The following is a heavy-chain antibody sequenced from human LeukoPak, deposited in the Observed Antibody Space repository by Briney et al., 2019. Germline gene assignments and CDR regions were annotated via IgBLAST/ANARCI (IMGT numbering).Heavy chain of an antibody. J-gene: IGHJ3*01. D-gene: IGHD3-22*01. CDR2: IFYTGST. CDR1: GDSISSYY. Sequence: PSETLSLTCIVSGDSISSYYWSWMRQPPGGGLVGIGNIFYTGSTKYNTSLKSRVTISVDTSKNPFSLKLSSVNTADTDMYYWARSAHYYYDSASYGVAFDVWGQGTMVTVSS. V-gene: IGHV4-59*01. CDR3: ARSAHYYYDSASYGVAFDV.